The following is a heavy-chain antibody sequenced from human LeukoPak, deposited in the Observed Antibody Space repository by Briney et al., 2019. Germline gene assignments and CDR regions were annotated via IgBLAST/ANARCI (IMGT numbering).Heavy chain of an antibody. CDR1: GFTFSSYG. CDR3: ARDPDEGFGELLGY. V-gene: IGHV3-33*01. J-gene: IGHJ4*02. D-gene: IGHD3-10*01. Sequence: GGSLRLSCAASGFTFSSYGMHWVRQAPGKGLGWVAVIWYDGSNKYYADSVKGRFTISRDNSKNTLYLQMNSLRAEDTAVYYCARDPDEGFGELLGYWGQGTLVTVSS. CDR2: IWYDGSNK.